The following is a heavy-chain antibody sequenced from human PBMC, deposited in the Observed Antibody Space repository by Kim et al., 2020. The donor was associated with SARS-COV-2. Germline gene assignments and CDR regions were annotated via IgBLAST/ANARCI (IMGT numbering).Heavy chain of an antibody. CDR3: ASPQPNSSSWYLAFDI. CDR2: IYPGDSDT. V-gene: IGHV5-51*01. J-gene: IGHJ3*02. D-gene: IGHD6-13*01. Sequence: GESLKISCKGSGYSFTSYWIGWVRQMPGKGLEWMGIIYPGDSDTRYSPSFQGQVTISADKSISTAYLQWSSLKASDTAMYYCASPQPNSSSWYLAFDIWGQGTMVTVAS. CDR1: GYSFTSYW.